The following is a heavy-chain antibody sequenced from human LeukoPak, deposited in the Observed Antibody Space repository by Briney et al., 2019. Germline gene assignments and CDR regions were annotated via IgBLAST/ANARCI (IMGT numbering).Heavy chain of an antibody. CDR2: IYYSGST. J-gene: IGHJ5*02. D-gene: IGHD3-10*01. CDR1: GGSISSSSYY. Sequence: PSETLSLTCTVSGGSISSSSYYWGWIRQPPGKGLEWIGSIYYSGSTYYNPSLKSRVTISVDTSKNQFSLKLSSVTAADTAVYYCARGRYYGSGAIPWGQGTLVTASS. CDR3: ARGRYYGSGAIP. V-gene: IGHV4-39*07.